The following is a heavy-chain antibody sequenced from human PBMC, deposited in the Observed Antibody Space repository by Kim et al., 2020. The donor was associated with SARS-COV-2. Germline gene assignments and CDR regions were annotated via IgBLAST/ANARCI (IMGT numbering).Heavy chain of an antibody. CDR1: GGSFSGYY. J-gene: IGHJ4*02. Sequence: SETLSLTCAVYGGSFSGYYWSWIRQPPGKGLEWIGEINHSGSTNYNPSLKSRVTISVDTSKNQFSLKLSSVTAADTAVYYCARSVYYGSGSPHWVNDYWGQGTLVTVSS. D-gene: IGHD3-10*01. V-gene: IGHV4-34*01. CDR3: ARSVYYGSGSPHWVNDY. CDR2: INHSGST.